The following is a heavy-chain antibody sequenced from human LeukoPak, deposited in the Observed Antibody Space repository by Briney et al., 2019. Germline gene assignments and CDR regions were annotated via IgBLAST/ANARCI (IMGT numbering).Heavy chain of an antibody. CDR1: GGSITSNYHY. CDR2: IYHGGPT. J-gene: IGHJ4*02. D-gene: IGHD3-22*01. Sequence: SETLSLACTVSGGSITSNYHYWGWIRQPPGKGLEWMGNIYHGGPTYYSPSLQSRITISVDTSKNQFYVKLRSVTDADTAVYYCARLLGSSYYSFDSWGQGTLVTVSS. CDR3: ARLLGSSYYSFDS. V-gene: IGHV4-39*01.